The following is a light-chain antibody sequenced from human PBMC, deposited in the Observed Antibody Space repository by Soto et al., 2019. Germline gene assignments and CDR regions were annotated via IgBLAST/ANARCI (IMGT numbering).Light chain of an antibody. Sequence: EIALSQPPGTLSLSPGERATLSCRASQSVSSSYLAWYQRRPGQAPRPLIYGASSSATGITHRLSGSGSGTYLTLTISRLEHDDFAVYYCQQYGGSPPWTFGQGIHVDIK. CDR3: QQYGGSPPWT. J-gene: IGKJ1*01. V-gene: IGKV3-20*01. CDR1: QSVSSSY. CDR2: GAS.